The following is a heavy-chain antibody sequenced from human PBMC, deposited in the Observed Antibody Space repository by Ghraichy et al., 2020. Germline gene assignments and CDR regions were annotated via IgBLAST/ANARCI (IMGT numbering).Heavy chain of an antibody. D-gene: IGHD5-18*01. Sequence: GGSLRLSCAASGFTFSSYAMHWVRQAPGKGLEWVAVISYDGSNKYYADSVKGRFTISRDNSKNTLYLQMNSLRAEDTAVYYCARETWIQLWAPDYWGQGTLVTVSS. J-gene: IGHJ4*02. V-gene: IGHV3-30*04. CDR2: ISYDGSNK. CDR1: GFTFSSYA. CDR3: ARETWIQLWAPDY.